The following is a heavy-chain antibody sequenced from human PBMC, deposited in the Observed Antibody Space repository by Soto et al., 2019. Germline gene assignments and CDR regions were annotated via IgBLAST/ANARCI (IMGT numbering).Heavy chain of an antibody. CDR1: GYIFTDHY. CDR2: INPISGDT. J-gene: IGHJ6*02. D-gene: IGHD3-16*01. V-gene: IGHV1-2*02. CDR3: ARVRRFNYGVDV. Sequence: ASVKVSCKASGYIFTDHYIHWVRQAPGQGLEWMGWINPISGDTDYAQKFQGRVIMTRDTSILTAYMDLRRLKSDDTAVYYCARVRRFNYGVDVWGQGTTVTVSS.